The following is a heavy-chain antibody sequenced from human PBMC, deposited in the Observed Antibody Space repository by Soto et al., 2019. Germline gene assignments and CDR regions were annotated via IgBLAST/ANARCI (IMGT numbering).Heavy chain of an antibody. D-gene: IGHD2-2*01. CDR1: GYTFTGYY. CDR2: INPNSGGT. Sequence: GASVKVSCKASGYTFTGYYMHWVRQAPGQGLEWMGWINPNSGGTNYAQKFQGWVTMTRDTSISTAYMELSRLRSDDTAVYYCARDRGSRPAAGYNWFDPWGQGTLVTVSS. V-gene: IGHV1-2*04. CDR3: ARDRGSRPAAGYNWFDP. J-gene: IGHJ5*02.